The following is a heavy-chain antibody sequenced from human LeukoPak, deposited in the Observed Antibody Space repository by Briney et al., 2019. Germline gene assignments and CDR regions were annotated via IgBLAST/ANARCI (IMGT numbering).Heavy chain of an antibody. CDR1: GGSISSYY. CDR2: IYYSGST. Sequence: SETLSLTCTVSGGSISSYYWSWIRQPPGKGLEWIGYIYYSGSTNYNPSLKSRVTISVDTSKNQFSPKLSSVTAADTAVYYCARRLRYYDSLYYFDYWGQGTLVTVSS. J-gene: IGHJ4*02. CDR3: ARRLRYYDSLYYFDY. V-gene: IGHV4-59*08. D-gene: IGHD3-22*01.